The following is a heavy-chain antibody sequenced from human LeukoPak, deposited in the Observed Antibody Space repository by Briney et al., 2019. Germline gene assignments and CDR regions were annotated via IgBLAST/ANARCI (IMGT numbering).Heavy chain of an antibody. CDR3: TTLSLGYCSSTSCSFPYYYYYMDV. Sequence: GGSLKLSCAASGFPFSGSAMPWVRQASGKGVEWVGRIRSKANSYATAYAASVKGRFTISRDDSKNTAYLQINSLKTKDTAVYYCTTLSLGYCSSTSCSFPYYYYYMDVWGKGTTVTVSS. CDR2: IRSKANSYAT. J-gene: IGHJ6*03. D-gene: IGHD2-2*01. V-gene: IGHV3-73*01. CDR1: GFPFSGSA.